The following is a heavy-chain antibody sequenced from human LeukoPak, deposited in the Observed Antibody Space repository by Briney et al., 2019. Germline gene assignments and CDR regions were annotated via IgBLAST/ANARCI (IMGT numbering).Heavy chain of an antibody. CDR2: IISSSSYI. D-gene: IGHD3-10*01. CDR3: ARDGERITMVRGALGDWFDP. Sequence: GSLRLSCAASGFPFSSYSMNWVRPAPGKGLEWVSSIISSSSYIYYADSVKGRFTISRDNAKNSLYLQMNSLRAEDTAVYYCARDGERITMVRGALGDWFDPWGQGTLVTVSS. CDR1: GFPFSSYS. J-gene: IGHJ5*02. V-gene: IGHV3-21*01.